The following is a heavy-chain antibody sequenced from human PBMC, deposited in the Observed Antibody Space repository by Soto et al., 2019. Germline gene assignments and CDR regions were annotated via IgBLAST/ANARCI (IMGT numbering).Heavy chain of an antibody. J-gene: IGHJ4*02. CDR3: ARDQNGSGNYYTRYFDY. CDR2: IYHSGST. Sequence: SETLSLTCAVSGGSINSRYWWSWVRQSPGKGLEWIGEIYHSGSTNYNPSLKSRVTISVDKSKNQFSLYLSSVTAADMAVYYCARDQNGSGNYYTRYFDYWGQGTLVT. D-gene: IGHD3-10*01. V-gene: IGHV4-4*02. CDR1: GGSINSRYW.